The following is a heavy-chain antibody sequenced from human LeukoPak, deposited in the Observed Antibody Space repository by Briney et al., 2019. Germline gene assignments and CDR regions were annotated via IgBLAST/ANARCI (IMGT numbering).Heavy chain of an antibody. D-gene: IGHD5-18*01. CDR3: AKGAGGFSYYNWFDP. J-gene: IGHJ5*02. Sequence: SETLSLTCTVSGDSISNYYWSWIRQPPGKGLEWIGYFSSSGSTNYNPSLESRVTISVDTSKNQFSLKVTSVTAADTAIYYCAKGAGGFSYYNWFDPWGQGTLVTVSS. CDR1: GDSISNYY. V-gene: IGHV4-59*01. CDR2: FSSSGST.